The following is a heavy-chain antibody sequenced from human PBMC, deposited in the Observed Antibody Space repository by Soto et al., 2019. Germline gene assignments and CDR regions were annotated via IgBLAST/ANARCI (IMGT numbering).Heavy chain of an antibody. CDR3: ARGTFKLPIAWFDP. CDR1: GGSINNYY. CDR2: VHNSGTT. D-gene: IGHD1-7*01. V-gene: IGHV4-59*01. J-gene: IGHJ5*02. Sequence: SQTLSLTCSVSGGSINNYYWNWIRQSPGQGPEWIGYVHNSGTTNYNPSLTSRVTISIDTSNNQFSRKVNSVTAADTAVYYCARGTFKLPIAWFDPWGQGVLVTVSS.